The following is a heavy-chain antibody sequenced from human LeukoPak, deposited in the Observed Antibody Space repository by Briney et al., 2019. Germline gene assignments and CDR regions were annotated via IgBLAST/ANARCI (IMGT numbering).Heavy chain of an antibody. V-gene: IGHV3-66*01. CDR2: IYSGGST. Sequence: GGSLRLSCAASGFTVSSNYMSWVRQAPGKGLEWVSVIYSGGSTYYADSVKGRFTISRDNSKNTLYLQMNSLRAEDTAVYYCARGTEGPYFDYWGQGTLVTVSS. CDR3: ARGTEGPYFDY. CDR1: GFTVSSNY. D-gene: IGHD1-14*01. J-gene: IGHJ4*02.